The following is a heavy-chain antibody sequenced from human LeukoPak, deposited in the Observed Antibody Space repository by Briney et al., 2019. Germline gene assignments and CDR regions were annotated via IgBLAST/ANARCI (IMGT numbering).Heavy chain of an antibody. V-gene: IGHV4-59*11. CDR2: IYYTGTT. CDR3: AEYTSLPDTYYFDH. Sequence: SETLSLTCTVSGGSMSGLYWSWIRQSPTRGLEWIGYIYYTGTTNYNPFLQSRVTISLDTPKSQFSVKLTSVTAADTAIYFCAEYTSLPDTYYFDHWGQGALVTVSS. D-gene: IGHD2-2*01. J-gene: IGHJ4*02. CDR1: GGSMSGLY.